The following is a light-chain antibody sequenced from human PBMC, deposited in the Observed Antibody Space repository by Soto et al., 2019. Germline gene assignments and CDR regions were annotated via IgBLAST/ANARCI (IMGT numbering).Light chain of an antibody. J-gene: IGLJ1*01. CDR2: EGS. Sequence: QSALTQPASVSGSPGQSITISCTGTSSDVGSYNLVSWYQQHPGKAPKHMIYEGSKRPSGVSNRFSGSKSGNTASLTISGLQAEDEAEYYCSSYAGSSTPYVFGTGTKLTVL. V-gene: IGLV2-23*01. CDR1: SSDVGSYNL. CDR3: SSYAGSSTPYV.